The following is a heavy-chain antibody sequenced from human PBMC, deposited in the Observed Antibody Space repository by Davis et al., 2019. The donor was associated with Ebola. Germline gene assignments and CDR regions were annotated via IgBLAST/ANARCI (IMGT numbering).Heavy chain of an antibody. CDR1: GDTFPTHY. CDR2: IDPSGENA. J-gene: IGHJ4*02. Sequence: ASVKVSCKESGDTFPTHYVHWVRQTPGQGFEWMGIIDPSGENANYTQRFQGRVTITKDTSTGTVYMELSSLRFEDTAIYFCARAAGEQHFDYWGQGTPVTVSS. V-gene: IGHV1-46*01. D-gene: IGHD1/OR15-1a*01. CDR3: ARAAGEQHFDY.